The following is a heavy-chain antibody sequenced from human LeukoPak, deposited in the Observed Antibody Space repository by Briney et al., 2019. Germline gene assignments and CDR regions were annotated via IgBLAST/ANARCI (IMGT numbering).Heavy chain of an antibody. D-gene: IGHD5-18*01. Sequence: SETLSLTCTVSGGSISSYYWSWIRQPPGKGLEWIGYIYYSGSTNYNPSLKSRVTISVDTSKNQFSLKLSSVTAADTAVYYCARAAGYSYGYGSGWFDPWGQGTLVTVSS. V-gene: IGHV4-59*01. CDR2: IYYSGST. CDR1: GGSISSYY. J-gene: IGHJ5*02. CDR3: ARAAGYSYGYGSGWFDP.